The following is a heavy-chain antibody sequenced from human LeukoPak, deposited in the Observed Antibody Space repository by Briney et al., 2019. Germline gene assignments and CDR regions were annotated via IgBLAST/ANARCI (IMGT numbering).Heavy chain of an antibody. V-gene: IGHV3-74*01. CDR2: ISTDGITT. CDR3: ARGGSGYSHY. Sequence: GGSLRLSCAASGFTFSGFWMHWVRHAPGKGLVWVARISTDGITTDYADSVKGRFTISRDNAKNTQYLQMNSLRAEDTAVYYCARGGSGYSHYWGQGTLVTVSS. J-gene: IGHJ4*02. D-gene: IGHD3-3*01. CDR1: GFTFSGFW.